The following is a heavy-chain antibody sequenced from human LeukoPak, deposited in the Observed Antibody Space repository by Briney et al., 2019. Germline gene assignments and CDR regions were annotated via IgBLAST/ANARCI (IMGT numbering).Heavy chain of an antibody. D-gene: IGHD3-10*01. CDR1: GFTFNTYN. CDR2: ISSSSSYI. Sequence: GGSLRLSCAASGFTFNTYNMNWVRQAPGKGLEWVSSISSSSSYIYYADSVKGRFTISRDNAKNSLYLQMNTLRAEDTAVYYCARGAYYYGSGLPFDPWGQGTLVTVSS. V-gene: IGHV3-21*01. CDR3: ARGAYYYGSGLPFDP. J-gene: IGHJ5*02.